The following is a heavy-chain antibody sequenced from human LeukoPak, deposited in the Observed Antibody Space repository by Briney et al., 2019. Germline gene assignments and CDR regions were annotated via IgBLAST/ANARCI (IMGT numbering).Heavy chain of an antibody. Sequence: SETLSLTCTVSGGSISSSSYYWGWIRQPPGKGLEWIGSIYYSGSTYYNPSLKSRVTISVDTSKNQFSLKLSSVTAADTAVYYCASSGGSIPFDYWGQGTLVTVSS. CDR3: ASSGGSIPFDY. CDR1: GGSISSSSYY. D-gene: IGHD2-15*01. V-gene: IGHV4-39*01. J-gene: IGHJ4*02. CDR2: IYYSGST.